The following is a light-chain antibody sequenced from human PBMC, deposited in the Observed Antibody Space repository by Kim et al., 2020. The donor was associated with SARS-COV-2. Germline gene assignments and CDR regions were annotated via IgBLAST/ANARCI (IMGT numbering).Light chain of an antibody. V-gene: IGKV1-39*01. CDR2: GAS. CDR1: QRISTN. CDR3: QQGYSTPFT. J-gene: IGKJ4*01. Sequence: SASVGDRVTTACRASQRISTNLNWYQQKAGEAPKLLIFGASSLQGGVPSRFSGSGSGTDFTLTISSLQPEDFATYYCQQGYSTPFTFGGGTRWIS.